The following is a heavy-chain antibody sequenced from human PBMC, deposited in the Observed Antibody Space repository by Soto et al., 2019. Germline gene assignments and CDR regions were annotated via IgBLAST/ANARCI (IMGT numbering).Heavy chain of an antibody. D-gene: IGHD3-10*01. Sequence: QVRVVESGGGVVQPGRSLRLSCVASGFNFNNYGMLWVRQAPGKGLEWVAIVSYDGSNKNYADSVKGRFTVSRDNSKSTVYLQMNTLRTDETAIYYCVGGFYHGDYWGQGTLVTVSS. CDR2: VSYDGSNK. V-gene: IGHV3-30*03. CDR1: GFNFNNYG. CDR3: VGGFYHGDY. J-gene: IGHJ4*02.